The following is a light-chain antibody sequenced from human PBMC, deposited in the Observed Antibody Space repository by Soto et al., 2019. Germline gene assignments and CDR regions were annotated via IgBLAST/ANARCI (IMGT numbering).Light chain of an antibody. CDR1: SSDVGTYIL. Sequence: QSALTQPASVSGSPGQSIIISCTGASSDVGTYILVSWYQQHPGKAPKLMIYEGSRRPSGVSNRFSGSTSDNTASLTISGLQAEDEADYYCCSYAGSTNFVLFGGGTKLTVL. CDR3: CSYAGSTNFVL. J-gene: IGLJ3*02. V-gene: IGLV2-23*01. CDR2: EGS.